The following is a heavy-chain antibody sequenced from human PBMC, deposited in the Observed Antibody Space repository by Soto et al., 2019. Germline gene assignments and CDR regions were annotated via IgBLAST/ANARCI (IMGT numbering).Heavy chain of an antibody. Sequence: SETLSLTCTVSGGSISTYYWSWIRQPAGKGLEWIGRFYTGGSTNYNPSLKSRVTLSVGTSKNQLSLKLRSVTAADTAVYYCARVPGYSSSWYVHYYYGMDVWGQGTTVTVSS. CDR3: ARVPGYSSSWYVHYYYGMDV. CDR1: GGSISTYY. D-gene: IGHD6-13*01. CDR2: FYTGGST. J-gene: IGHJ6*02. V-gene: IGHV4-4*07.